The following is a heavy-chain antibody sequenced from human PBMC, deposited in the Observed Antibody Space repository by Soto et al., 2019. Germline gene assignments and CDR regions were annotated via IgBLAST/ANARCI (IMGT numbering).Heavy chain of an antibody. V-gene: IGHV4-34*01. CDR1: GGSFSGYY. CDR3: ARVRGEQLVRYYYYYYMDV. Sequence: SETLSLTCAVYGGSFSGYYWSWIRQPPGKGLEWIGEINHSGSTNYNPSLKSRVTISVDTSKNQFSLKLSSVTAADTAVYYCARVRGEQLVRYYYYYYMDVWGKGTTVT. D-gene: IGHD6-6*01. CDR2: INHSGST. J-gene: IGHJ6*03.